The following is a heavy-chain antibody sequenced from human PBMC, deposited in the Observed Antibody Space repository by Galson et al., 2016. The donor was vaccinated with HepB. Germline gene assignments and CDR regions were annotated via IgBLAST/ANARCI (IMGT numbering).Heavy chain of an antibody. V-gene: IGHV3-30*04. Sequence: CAASGFSFSNYALHWVRQAPGKGLEWVAVVSYDGRRKYYAGSVRGRFTISRDNSKNTLYLQMNSLRAEDTAVYYCARSRGSYGSGSYWAVLDYWGQGTLVTVSS. CDR2: VSYDGRRK. CDR3: ARSRGSYGSGSYWAVLDY. CDR1: GFSFSNYA. J-gene: IGHJ4*02. D-gene: IGHD3-10*01.